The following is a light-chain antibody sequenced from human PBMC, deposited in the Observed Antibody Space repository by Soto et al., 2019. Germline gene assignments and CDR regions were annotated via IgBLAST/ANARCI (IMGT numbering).Light chain of an antibody. CDR1: QSIGNW. J-gene: IGKJ2*01. CDR3: QHYNGY. Sequence: DIRMTQSPSTLSASIGDRVTITCRASQSIGNWVAWYQQKPGKAPKVVIYDASTLAGGVPSRFSGSASGTEYTLTISSLQPDDFATYYCQHYNGYFGQGTKLEIK. CDR2: DAS. V-gene: IGKV1-5*01.